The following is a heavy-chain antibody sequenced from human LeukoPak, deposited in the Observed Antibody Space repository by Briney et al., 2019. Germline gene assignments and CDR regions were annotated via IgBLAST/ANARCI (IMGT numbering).Heavy chain of an antibody. CDR3: VRDRSGTNHDAFDI. CDR2: IKQDGSEK. CDR1: GFTFSRYW. Sequence: GGSLRLSCVASGFTFSRYWMGWVRQAPGKGLEWVAHIKQDGSEKYYVDSMKGRFTISRANAKNSLYLQMNSLRAEDTAVYYCVRDRSGTNHDAFDIWGQGTMVTVSS. D-gene: IGHD6-19*01. J-gene: IGHJ3*02. V-gene: IGHV3-7*05.